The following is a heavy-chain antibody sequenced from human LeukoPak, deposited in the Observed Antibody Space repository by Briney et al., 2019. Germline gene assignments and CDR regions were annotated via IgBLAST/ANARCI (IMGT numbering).Heavy chain of an antibody. J-gene: IGHJ3*02. CDR2: INPNSGGT. V-gene: IGHV1-2*02. CDR1: GYTFTGYY. CDR3: ARATPPNYYDSSGYYGQHDAFDI. D-gene: IGHD3-22*01. Sequence: ASVKVSCKASGYTFTGYYMHWVRQAPGQGLEWMGWINPNSGGTNYAQKLQGRVTMTTDTSTSTAYMELRSLRSDDTAVYYCARATPPNYYDSSGYYGQHDAFDIWGQGTMVTVSS.